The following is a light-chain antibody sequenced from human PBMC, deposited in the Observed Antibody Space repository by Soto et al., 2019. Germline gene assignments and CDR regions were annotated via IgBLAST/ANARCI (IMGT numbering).Light chain of an antibody. Sequence: ETVLTQSPATLSVSPGDRATLSCRASQSVGTCLAWYQQKPGQAPRLLIYGASSRVTGIPGRFSGSGSGTEFTLTITSLQSADSAVYYCQHYNNWPYTFGQGTKLEIK. CDR3: QHYNNWPYT. J-gene: IGKJ2*01. V-gene: IGKV3-15*01. CDR1: QSVGTC. CDR2: GAS.